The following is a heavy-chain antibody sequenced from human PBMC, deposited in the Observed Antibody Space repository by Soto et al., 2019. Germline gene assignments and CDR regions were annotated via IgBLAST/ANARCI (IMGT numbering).Heavy chain of an antibody. Sequence: QVQLVQSGAEVKKPGSSVKVSCKASGGTFSSYAISWVRQAPGQGLEWMGGIIPIFGTANYEQKFQGRVTITADESTSTAYMELSSLRSEDTAVYYCARVGELGYCRGGSYYNWFDPWGQGTLVTVSS. V-gene: IGHV1-69*01. CDR2: IIPIFGTA. CDR3: ARVGELGYCRGGSYYNWFDP. J-gene: IGHJ5*02. CDR1: GGTFSSYA. D-gene: IGHD2-15*01.